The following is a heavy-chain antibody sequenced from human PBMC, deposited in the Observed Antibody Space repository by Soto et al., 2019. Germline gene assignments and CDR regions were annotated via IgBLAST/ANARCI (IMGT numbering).Heavy chain of an antibody. CDR2: IDPSDSYT. CDR1: GYSFTSYW. J-gene: IGHJ5*02. Sequence: PGESLKISCNGSGYSFTSYWIGWVRQMPWKGLEWMGRIDPSDSYTNYSPSFQGHVTISADKSISTAYLQWSSLKASDTAMYYCARHLIVVVPAAIRNGWFDPWGQGTLVTVSS. CDR3: ARHLIVVVPAAIRNGWFDP. V-gene: IGHV5-10-1*01. D-gene: IGHD2-2*01.